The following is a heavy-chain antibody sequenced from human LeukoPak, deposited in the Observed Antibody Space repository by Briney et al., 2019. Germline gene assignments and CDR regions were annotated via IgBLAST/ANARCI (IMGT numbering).Heavy chain of an antibody. D-gene: IGHD6-13*01. J-gene: IGHJ6*02. CDR3: ARVGARGSSSWYYYYGMDV. CDR1: GGTFSSYA. Sequence: SVKVSCKASGGTFSSYAISWVRQAPGQGLEWMGRIIPILGTANYAQKFQGRVTITADKSTSTAYMELSSLRSEDTAVYYCARVGARGSSSWYYYYGMDVWGQGTTVTVSS. CDR2: IIPILGTA. V-gene: IGHV1-69*04.